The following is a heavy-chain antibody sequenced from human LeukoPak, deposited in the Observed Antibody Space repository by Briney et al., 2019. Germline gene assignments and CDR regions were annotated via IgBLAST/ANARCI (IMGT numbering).Heavy chain of an antibody. CDR2: ISGSGGST. CDR3: AKDQAHYYDSSDY. D-gene: IGHD3-22*01. CDR1: GFTFSSYA. Sequence: GGSLRLSCAVSGFTFSSYAMSWVRQAPGKGLEWVSAISGSGGSTYYADSVKGRFTISRDNSKNTLYLRMNSLRAEDTAVYYCAKDQAHYYDSSDYWGQGTLVTVSS. V-gene: IGHV3-23*01. J-gene: IGHJ4*02.